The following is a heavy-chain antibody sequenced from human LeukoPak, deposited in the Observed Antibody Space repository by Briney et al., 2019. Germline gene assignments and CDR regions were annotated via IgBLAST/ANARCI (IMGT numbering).Heavy chain of an antibody. D-gene: IGHD2-15*01. J-gene: IGHJ4*02. CDR3: ATEAKLLHFDY. Sequence: ASVKVSCKVSGYTFTDYYMHWVQQAPGKGLEWMGLVDPENGETIYAEKFQGRVTITADTSTDTAYMELSSLRSEDTAVYYCATEAKLLHFDYWGQGTLVTVSS. V-gene: IGHV1-69-2*01. CDR1: GYTFTDYY. CDR2: VDPENGET.